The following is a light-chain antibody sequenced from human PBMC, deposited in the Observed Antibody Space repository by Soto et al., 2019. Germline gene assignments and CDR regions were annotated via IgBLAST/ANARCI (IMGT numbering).Light chain of an antibody. CDR1: QGISNY. J-gene: IGKJ1*01. CDR2: AAS. V-gene: IGKV1-27*01. Sequence: DIQMTQSPSSLSAYVGDRVTITCRARQGISNYLAWYQQKPGKVPKLLIYAASTLQLGVPSRCSGSGSGTDFTLTISSLQHEHVATYYCQKYNSATGTFGQGTKVEIK. CDR3: QKYNSATGT.